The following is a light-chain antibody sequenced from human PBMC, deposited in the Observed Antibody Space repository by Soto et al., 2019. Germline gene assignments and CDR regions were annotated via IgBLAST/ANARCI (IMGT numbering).Light chain of an antibody. CDR1: QSVSSY. CDR2: DAS. CDR3: QQRSNSYT. V-gene: IGKV3-11*01. Sequence: EIVLTQSPATLSLSPGERATLSCRASQSVSSYLAWYQQKPGQAPRLLIYDASNRATGIPGRFSGSGSGTDFTLTISILEPEDFAVYYCQQRSNSYTFGQGTKLEIK. J-gene: IGKJ2*01.